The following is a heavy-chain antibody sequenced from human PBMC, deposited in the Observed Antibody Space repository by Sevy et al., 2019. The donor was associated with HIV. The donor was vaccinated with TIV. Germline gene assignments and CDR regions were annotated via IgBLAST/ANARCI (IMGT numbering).Heavy chain of an antibody. Sequence: SETLSLTCTVSGGSISSGDYYWSWIRQPPGKGLEWIGYIYYSGSTYYNPSLKSRVTISVDTSKNQFSLKLSSVTAADTAVYYCARGYLYVVLMEYGGVGFDPWGQGTLVTVSS. CDR3: ARGYLYVVLMEYGGVGFDP. V-gene: IGHV4-30-4*01. CDR2: IYYSGST. D-gene: IGHD2-8*01. CDR1: GGSISSGDYY. J-gene: IGHJ5*02.